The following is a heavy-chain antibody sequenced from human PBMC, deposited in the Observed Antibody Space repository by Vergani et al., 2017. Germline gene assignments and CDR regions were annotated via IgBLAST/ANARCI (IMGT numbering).Heavy chain of an antibody. CDR1: GFTFSGSA. J-gene: IGHJ3*02. CDR3: TRRGDYYDSSGYYYIQGLDI. CDR2: IRSKANSYAT. D-gene: IGHD3-22*01. Sequence: EVQLVESGGGLVKPGGSLRLSCAASGFTFSGSAMHWVRQASGKGLEWVGRIRSKANSYATAYAASVKGRFTISRDDSKNTAYLQMNSLKTEDTAVYYCTRRGDYYDSSGYYYIQGLDIWGQGTMVTVSS. V-gene: IGHV3-73*01.